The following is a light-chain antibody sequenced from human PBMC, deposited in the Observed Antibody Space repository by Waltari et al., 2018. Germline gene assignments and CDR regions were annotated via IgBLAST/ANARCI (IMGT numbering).Light chain of an antibody. CDR2: KAS. CDR1: QSISNW. CDR3: QQYNTYSS. Sequence: DIQMTRSPSSLSASVGDRVTITCRASQSISNWLAWYQQKPGKAPILLIYKASSLERGVPSRFSGSGSGTQFTLTISSLQPGDFATYYCQQYNTYSSFGQGTKLEIK. J-gene: IGKJ2*01. V-gene: IGKV1-5*03.